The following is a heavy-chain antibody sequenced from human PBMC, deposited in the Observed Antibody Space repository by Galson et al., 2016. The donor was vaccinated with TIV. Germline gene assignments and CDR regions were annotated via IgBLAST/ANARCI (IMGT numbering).Heavy chain of an antibody. CDR2: ISGYDSNR. Sequence: SVKVSCKASGYTFTNYGISWVRQAPGQGLEWMGWISGYDSNREYAQKVQGRVTMSIDTSTSTAYMEVRSLKSDDTAVYYCARDAPYASAWSIDDWGQGTLVTVSP. CDR3: ARDAPYASAWSIDD. J-gene: IGHJ4*02. CDR1: GYTFTNYG. V-gene: IGHV1-18*04. D-gene: IGHD2-2*01.